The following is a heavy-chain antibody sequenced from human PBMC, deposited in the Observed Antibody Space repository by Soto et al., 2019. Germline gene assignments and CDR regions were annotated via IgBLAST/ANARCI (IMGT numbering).Heavy chain of an antibody. CDR2: ISSNSGYT. D-gene: IGHD4-17*01. V-gene: IGHV3-21*02. CDR3: TRGSYGAYDY. J-gene: IGHJ4*02. Sequence: EVQLVESGGGLVKPGESLRLSCSASGFRFSDYSMNWVRPVPGKGLECVSSISSNSGYTLYTDSVKGRFTISRDNAKSSLYLQMSSLRDEDTAVYYCTRGSYGAYDYWGQGTLVTVSS. CDR1: GFRFSDYS.